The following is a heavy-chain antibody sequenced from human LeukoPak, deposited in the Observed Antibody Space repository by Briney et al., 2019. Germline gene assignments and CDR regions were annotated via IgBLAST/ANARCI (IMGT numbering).Heavy chain of an antibody. CDR2: IYTSGST. CDR1: GGSISSGSYS. V-gene: IGHV4-61*02. CDR3: ARAAPRGYSYDNLYYFDY. Sequence: NSSETLSLTCTVSGGSISSGSYSWSWIRQPAGKGLEWIGRIYTSGSTDYNPSLKSRVTISVDTSKNQFSLKLSSVTATDTAVYYCARAAPRGYSYDNLYYFDYWGQGTLVTVSS. D-gene: IGHD5-18*01. J-gene: IGHJ4*02.